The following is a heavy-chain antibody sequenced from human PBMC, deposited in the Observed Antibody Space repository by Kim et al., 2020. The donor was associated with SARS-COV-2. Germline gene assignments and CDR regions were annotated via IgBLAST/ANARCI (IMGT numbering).Heavy chain of an antibody. CDR1: GGTFSSYA. CDR3: AREWGLWFGEPGWFDP. CDR2: IIPILGIA. J-gene: IGHJ5*02. D-gene: IGHD3-10*01. V-gene: IGHV1-69*04. Sequence: SVKVSCKASGGTFSSYAISWVRQAPGQGLEWMGRIIPILGIANYAQKFQGRVTITADKSTSTAYMELSSLRSEDTAVYYCAREWGLWFGEPGWFDPWGQGTLVTVSS.